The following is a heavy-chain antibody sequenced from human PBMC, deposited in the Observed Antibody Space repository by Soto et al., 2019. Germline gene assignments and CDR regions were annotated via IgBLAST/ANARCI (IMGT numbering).Heavy chain of an antibody. D-gene: IGHD5-12*01. V-gene: IGHV4-59*01. CDR2: IHYNGNT. CDR3: AREGNLGRWLQPLDF. Sequence: QVQLQVSGPGLVKPSETLSLTCTVSGDSISAYSWSWVRQPPGKGLEWIGNIHYNGNTKYNPSLKLRVTMSLDTSKNQFSLRLISGTAADTAKYFCAREGNLGRWLQPLDFWGQGTLVTVSS. J-gene: IGHJ4*02. CDR1: GDSISAYS.